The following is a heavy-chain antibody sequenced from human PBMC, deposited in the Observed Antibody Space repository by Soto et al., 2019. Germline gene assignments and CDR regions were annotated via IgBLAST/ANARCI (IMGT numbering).Heavy chain of an antibody. J-gene: IGHJ5*02. CDR2: IFYSGST. V-gene: IGHV4-59*01. Sequence: PSETLSLTCTVSGGSFSSYYWNWIRQAPGKGLEWIGYIFYSGSTNYNPSVRGRVTMSADTSKNQFSLKLSSVTAADTAVYYCARSVDPWGQGTLVTVS. CDR3: ARSVDP. CDR1: GGSFSSYY.